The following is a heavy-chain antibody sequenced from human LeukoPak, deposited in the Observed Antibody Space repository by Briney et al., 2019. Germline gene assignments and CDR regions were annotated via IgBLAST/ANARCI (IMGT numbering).Heavy chain of an antibody. CDR1: GGSISSGGYC. CDR2: IYHSGST. V-gene: IGHV4-30-2*01. J-gene: IGHJ4*02. CDR3: ARWPPPDFDS. Sequence: PLGTLSLTCAVSGGSISSGGYCWSWVRQPRGKGLGWIGYIYHSGSTSYNPSLTSRVTLSVNTSKNQFSLALNSVTAPDTAVYYCARWPPPDFDSWGRGTLVTVSP.